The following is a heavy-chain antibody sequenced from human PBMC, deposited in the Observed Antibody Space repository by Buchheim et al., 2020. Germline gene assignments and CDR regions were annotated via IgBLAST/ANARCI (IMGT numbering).Heavy chain of an antibody. Sequence: QVQLKESGPGLVKPSQTLSLTCTVSGGSISSGGYYWSWIRQHPGKGLEWIGYIYYSGSTYYNQSLKSRVTISVDTSKNTSSLKLSSVTAADTAVYYCARRSRLGRWRDWFDPWGQGTL. J-gene: IGHJ5*02. CDR1: GGSISSGGYY. D-gene: IGHD4-23*01. CDR2: IYYSGST. CDR3: ARRSRLGRWRDWFDP. V-gene: IGHV4-31*03.